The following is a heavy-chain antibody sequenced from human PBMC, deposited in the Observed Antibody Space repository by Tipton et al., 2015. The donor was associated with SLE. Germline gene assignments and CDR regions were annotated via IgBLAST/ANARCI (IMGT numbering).Heavy chain of an antibody. CDR2: IYYSGST. V-gene: IGHV4-39*07. CDR1: GGSISSSSNY. Sequence: TLSLTCTVSGGSISSSSNYWGWIRQPPGKGLEWIGSIYYSGSTYYNPSLKSRVTISVDTSKNQFSLKLSSVTAADTAVYYCARGRGVAAIFDYWGQGTLVTVSS. CDR3: ARGRGVAAIFDY. J-gene: IGHJ4*02. D-gene: IGHD6-19*01.